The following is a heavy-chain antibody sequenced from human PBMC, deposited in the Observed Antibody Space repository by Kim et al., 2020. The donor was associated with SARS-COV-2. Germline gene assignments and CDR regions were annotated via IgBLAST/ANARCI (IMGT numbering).Heavy chain of an antibody. D-gene: IGHD3-10*01. CDR3: AKDMVRGVIPYYYYGMDV. CDR2: IWYDGSNK. V-gene: IGHV3-33*06. Sequence: GGSLRLSCAASGFTFSSYGMHWVRQAPGKGLEWVAVIWYDGSNKYYADSVKGRFTISRDNSKNTLYLQMNSLRAEDTAVYYCAKDMVRGVIPYYYYGMDVWGQGTTVTVSS. J-gene: IGHJ6*02. CDR1: GFTFSSYG.